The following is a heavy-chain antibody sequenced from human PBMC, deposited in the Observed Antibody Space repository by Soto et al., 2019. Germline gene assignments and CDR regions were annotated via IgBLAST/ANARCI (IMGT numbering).Heavy chain of an antibody. D-gene: IGHD4-4*01. Sequence: GGSLRLSCVASGFTFKAYAMGWVRQAPGKGLEWVSSITATNGNTYYADSVRGRFTISRDNSRNSLFLQMNGLRPEDSALYYCAEDEGTSSTVFDYWGQGTLVTVSS. CDR1: GFTFKAYA. V-gene: IGHV3-23*01. J-gene: IGHJ4*02. CDR2: ITATNGNT. CDR3: AEDEGTSSTVFDY.